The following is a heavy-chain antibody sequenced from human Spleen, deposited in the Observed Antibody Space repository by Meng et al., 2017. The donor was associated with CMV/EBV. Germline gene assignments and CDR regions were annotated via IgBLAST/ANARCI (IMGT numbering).Heavy chain of an antibody. CDR1: GFTFSSYE. CDR2: ISSSGSTI. Sequence: GESLKISCAASGFTFSSYEMNWVRQAPGKGLEWVSYISSSGSTIYYADSVKGRFTISRDNAKNSLYLQMNSLRAEDTAVYYCTVASLYYYYYGMDVWGQGTTVTVSS. J-gene: IGHJ6*02. V-gene: IGHV3-48*03. CDR3: TVASLYYYYYGMDV. D-gene: IGHD5-12*01.